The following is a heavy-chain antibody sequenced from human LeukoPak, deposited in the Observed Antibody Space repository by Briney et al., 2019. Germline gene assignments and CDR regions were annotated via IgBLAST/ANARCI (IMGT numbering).Heavy chain of an antibody. CDR1: GGSISSYY. Sequence: SETLSLNCTVSGGSISSYYWSWIRQPPGKGLEWIGYIYYSGSTNYNPSLKSRVTISVDTSKNQFSLKLSSVTAADTAVYYCARVARFLEWYYFDYWGQGTLVTVSS. CDR3: ARVARFLEWYYFDY. V-gene: IGHV4-59*01. CDR2: IYYSGST. D-gene: IGHD3-3*01. J-gene: IGHJ4*02.